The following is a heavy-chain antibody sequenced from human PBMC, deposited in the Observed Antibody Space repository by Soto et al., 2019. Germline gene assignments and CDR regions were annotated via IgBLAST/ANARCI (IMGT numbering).Heavy chain of an antibody. J-gene: IGHJ4*02. D-gene: IGHD3-3*01. V-gene: IGHV3-23*01. CDR1: GFTFGNYG. CDR2: LSSSGGRT. CDR3: AKVANSGVVIEYFDY. Sequence: EVQLLESGGGLVQPGGSLRLSCGTSGFTFGNYGMGWVRQAPGKGLEWVSGLSSSGGRTYYADSVKGRFTISRDNSKNTHFLQMNSLRAEDTAVYYCAKVANSGVVIEYFDYWGQGSLVTVSS.